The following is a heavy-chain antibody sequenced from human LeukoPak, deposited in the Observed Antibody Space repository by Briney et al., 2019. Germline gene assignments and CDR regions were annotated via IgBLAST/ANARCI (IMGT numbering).Heavy chain of an antibody. D-gene: IGHD6-19*01. CDR3: AGRRSSGWYAY. Sequence: GGSLRLSCATSGFTVSSNYMSWVRQAPGKGLEWVSVIYDSGTTYYADSVKGRFLIFRDTSKNTVDLQMNSLRVEDTAVYYCAGRRSSGWYAYLGQGTLVTVSS. J-gene: IGHJ4*02. V-gene: IGHV3-53*01. CDR1: GFTVSSNY. CDR2: IYDSGTT.